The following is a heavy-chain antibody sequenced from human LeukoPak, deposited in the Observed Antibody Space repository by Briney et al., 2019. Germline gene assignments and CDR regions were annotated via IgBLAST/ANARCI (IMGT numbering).Heavy chain of an antibody. Sequence: GGSLRLSCAAPGFTFDDYAMHWVRQAPGKGLEWVSGISWNGASIGYADSVKGRFTISRDNAKNSLYLQMSSLRIEDTASYYCAKDSYGGSGSYYLYSFDMWGQGTMVTVSS. J-gene: IGHJ3*02. CDR2: ISWNGASI. CDR1: GFTFDDYA. D-gene: IGHD3-10*01. CDR3: AKDSYGGSGSYYLYSFDM. V-gene: IGHV3-9*01.